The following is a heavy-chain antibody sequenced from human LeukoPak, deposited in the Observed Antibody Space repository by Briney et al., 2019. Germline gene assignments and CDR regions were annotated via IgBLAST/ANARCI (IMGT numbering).Heavy chain of an antibody. CDR2: VYYGGNT. V-gene: IGHV4-59*08. D-gene: IGHD6-13*01. CDR3: ARLGSSSWYIGWCDP. J-gene: IGHJ5*02. CDR1: GGSIGSYY. Sequence: SETLSLTCTVSGGSIGSYYWSWIRQPPGKGLEWIGYVYYGGNTRYNPSLESRVTISEDTSKNQFSLKLSSVTAADTAVYYCARLGSSSWYIGWCDPWGQGTLVTVSS.